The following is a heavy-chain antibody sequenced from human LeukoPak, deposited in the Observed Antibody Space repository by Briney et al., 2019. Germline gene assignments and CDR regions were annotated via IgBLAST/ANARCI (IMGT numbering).Heavy chain of an antibody. CDR3: ARRTWGWLQSDLGGFDY. CDR1: GASISSTTYY. J-gene: IGHJ4*02. V-gene: IGHV4-39*01. CDR2: IYYSGST. Sequence: SETLSLTCTVSGASISSTTYYWGWIRQPPRKGLEWIASIYYSGSTYYNPSLKSRVTISVDTSKNQFSLKLSSVTAADTAVYYCARRTWGWLQSDLGGFDYWGQGTLVTVSS. D-gene: IGHD5-24*01.